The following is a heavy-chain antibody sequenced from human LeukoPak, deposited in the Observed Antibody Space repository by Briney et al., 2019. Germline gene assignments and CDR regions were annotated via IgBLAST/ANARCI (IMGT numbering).Heavy chain of an antibody. V-gene: IGHV4-34*01. CDR1: GGSFSGYY. CDR2: INHSGST. J-gene: IGHJ4*02. Sequence: SETLSLTCAVYGGSFSGYYWSWIRQPPGKGLEWIGEINHSGSTNYNPSLKSRVAISVDTSKNQFSLKLSSVTAADTAVYYCARALYYDFWSGYPSFDYWGQGTLVTVSS. D-gene: IGHD3-3*01. CDR3: ARALYYDFWSGYPSFDY.